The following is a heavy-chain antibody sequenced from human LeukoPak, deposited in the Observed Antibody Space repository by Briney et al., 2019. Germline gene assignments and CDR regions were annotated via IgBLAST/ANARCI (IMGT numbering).Heavy chain of an antibody. D-gene: IGHD2-2*01. Sequence: ASVKVSCKTSGYIFSNFGLTWVRRAPGQGLEWMGWISAYNGNTDYAQKFQGRITTTTDTFTSTAYMELRSLRSDDTAVYYCAREADCSSTSCSYGMDVWGQGTTVTVSS. V-gene: IGHV1-18*01. J-gene: IGHJ6*02. CDR2: ISAYNGNT. CDR3: AREADCSSTSCSYGMDV. CDR1: GYIFSNFG.